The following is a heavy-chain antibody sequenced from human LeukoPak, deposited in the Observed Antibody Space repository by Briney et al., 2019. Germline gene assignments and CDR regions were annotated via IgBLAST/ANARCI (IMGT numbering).Heavy chain of an antibody. D-gene: IGHD1-7*01. CDR2: ISAYNGNT. Sequence: ASVKGSCKASGYTFTSYGISWVRQAPGQGLEWMGWISAYNGNTNYAQKLQGRVTMTTDTSTSTAYMELRSLRSDDTAVYYCARINWNYKDTDYWGQGTLVTVSS. J-gene: IGHJ4*02. V-gene: IGHV1-18*01. CDR1: GYTFTSYG. CDR3: ARINWNYKDTDY.